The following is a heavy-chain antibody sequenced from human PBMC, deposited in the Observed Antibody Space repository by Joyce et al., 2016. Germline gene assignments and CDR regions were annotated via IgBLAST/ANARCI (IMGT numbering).Heavy chain of an antibody. J-gene: IGHJ6*02. Sequence: QVTLKESGPVLVKPTETLTLTCTVSGFSFSNGGMGVSWIRQPPGKALEWLANIFSNYEKSYNTSLNISLPRSEDSSKSQVVLSMTNVDPMDTATYYCARFSGRFGIYGLDVWGQGTTVTVSS. CDR2: IFSNYEK. CDR1: GFSFSNGGMG. D-gene: IGHD3-10*01. V-gene: IGHV2-26*01. CDR3: ARFSGRFGIYGLDV.